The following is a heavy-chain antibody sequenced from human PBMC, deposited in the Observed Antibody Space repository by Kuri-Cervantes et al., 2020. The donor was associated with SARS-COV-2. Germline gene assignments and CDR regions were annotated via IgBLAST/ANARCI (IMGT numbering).Heavy chain of an antibody. CDR1: GYTFTSYG. J-gene: IGHJ5*02. Sequence: SVMVSCKASGYTFTSYGISWVRQAPGQGLEWMGGIIPIFGTADYAQKFQGRVTITADESTSTAYMELSSLRSEDTAVYYCARLLYGALNGGAPRFDPWGQGTLVTVSS. CDR3: ARLLYGALNGGAPRFDP. CDR2: IIPIFGTA. D-gene: IGHD4-17*01. V-gene: IGHV1-69*13.